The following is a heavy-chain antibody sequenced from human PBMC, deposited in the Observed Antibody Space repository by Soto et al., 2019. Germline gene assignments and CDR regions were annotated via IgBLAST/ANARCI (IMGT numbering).Heavy chain of an antibody. D-gene: IGHD3-22*01. V-gene: IGHV4-39*01. J-gene: IGHJ5*02. CDR3: ARHRFYDSSGYYYLYWFDP. CDR1: CGSISSSSYY. CDR2: IYYSGST. Sequence: SETLSLTCTVSCGSISSSSYYWGWIRQPPGKGLEWIGSIYYSGSTYYNPSLKSRVTISVDTSKNQFSLKLSSVTAADTAVYYCARHRFYDSSGYYYLYWFDPWGQGTLVTVS.